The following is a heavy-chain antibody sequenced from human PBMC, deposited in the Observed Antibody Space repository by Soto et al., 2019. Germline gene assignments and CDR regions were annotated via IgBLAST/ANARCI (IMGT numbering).Heavy chain of an antibody. J-gene: IGHJ6*02. V-gene: IGHV3-30-3*01. Sequence: GGSLRLSCAASGFTFSSYAMHWVRQAPGKGLEWVAVISYDGSNKYYADSVKGRFTISRDNSKNTLYLQMNSLRAEDTAVYYCARGGDGYSYYYYYGMDVWGQGTTVTVSS. CDR2: ISYDGSNK. CDR1: GFTFSSYA. D-gene: IGHD5-12*01. CDR3: ARGGDGYSYYYYYGMDV.